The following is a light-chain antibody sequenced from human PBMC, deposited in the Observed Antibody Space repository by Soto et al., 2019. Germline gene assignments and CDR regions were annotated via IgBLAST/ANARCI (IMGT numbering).Light chain of an antibody. Sequence: VLTQSPGTLSLSPGESATLSSRASQTVSITYLTGYQQKPGQAPRRLIFGASKRATGIPDRFSGSGSGRDFTLTISGLEPEDFAVYYCQQYGSSPLISFGQGTRLEIK. J-gene: IGKJ5*01. V-gene: IGKV3-20*01. CDR3: QQYGSSPLIS. CDR1: QTVSITY. CDR2: GAS.